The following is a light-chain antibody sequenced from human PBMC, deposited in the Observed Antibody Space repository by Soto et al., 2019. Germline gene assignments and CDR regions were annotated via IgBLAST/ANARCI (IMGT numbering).Light chain of an antibody. CDR3: RQRSNWPVT. CDR1: QSVSSY. V-gene: IGKV3-11*01. Sequence: EIVLTQSPATLSLSPGERATLSCRASQSVSSYFAWYQQKPGQAPRPLIYDASNRATGIPARFSGSGSGTDFTFTISSLEPEDFAVYYCRQRSNWPVTFGQGTRVEIK. J-gene: IGKJ1*01. CDR2: DAS.